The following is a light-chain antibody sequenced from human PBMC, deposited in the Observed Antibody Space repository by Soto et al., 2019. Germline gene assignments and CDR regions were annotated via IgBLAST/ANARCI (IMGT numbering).Light chain of an antibody. CDR3: QQLNTLPFT. CDR1: QSVSTY. Sequence: DVQMTQSPSTLSASVGERVTITWGASQSVSTYLAWYQQKPGKAPKLMIYEASTLQSGVPSRFSGSGYGTEFNLTISGLLTEDFATYHCQQLNTLPFTFGQGTRLEIK. J-gene: IGKJ5*01. CDR2: EAS. V-gene: IGKV1-9*01.